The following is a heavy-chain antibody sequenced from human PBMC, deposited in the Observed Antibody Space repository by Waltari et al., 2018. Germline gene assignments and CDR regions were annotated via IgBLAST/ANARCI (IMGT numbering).Heavy chain of an antibody. CDR2: IQTSNGDT. CDR3: VKDNWNNFEY. D-gene: IGHD1-20*01. CDR1: GYSFTSCG. Sequence: QVQLVQSGAELKKPGAAVLGSCKASGYSFTSCGISWVRQAPGQGLEWMGWIQTSNGDTNYPQKFQGRVTMTTDRSTSTVYMELRGLRSDDTAVYYCVKDNWNNFEYWGQGTPVTVSS. J-gene: IGHJ4*02. V-gene: IGHV1-18*01.